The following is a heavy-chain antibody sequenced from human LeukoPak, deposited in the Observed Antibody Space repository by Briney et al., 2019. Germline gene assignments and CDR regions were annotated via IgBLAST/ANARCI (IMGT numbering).Heavy chain of an antibody. CDR2: IRYDGSNK. CDR1: GITFSSHG. J-gene: IGHJ5*02. D-gene: IGHD3-22*01. V-gene: IGHV3-30*02. CDR3: AKDLGYYDSSGYLPGPFDP. Sequence: GGSLRLSCAASGITFSSHGMHWVRQAPGKGLEWVAFIRYDGSNKYYADSVKGRFTISRDNSKNTLYLQMNSLRAEDTAVYYCAKDLGYYDSSGYLPGPFDPWGQGTLVTVSS.